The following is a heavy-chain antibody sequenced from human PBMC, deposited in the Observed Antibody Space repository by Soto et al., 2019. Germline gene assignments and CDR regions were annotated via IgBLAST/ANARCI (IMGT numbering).Heavy chain of an antibody. CDR2: IYHSGST. J-gene: IGHJ6*02. CDR3: ASVPDV. CDR1: GGSISSGGYS. V-gene: IGHV4-30-2*01. D-gene: IGHD2-2*01. Sequence: QLQLQESGSGLVKPSQTLSLTCAVSGGSISSGGYSWPWIRQPPGKGLEWIGYIYHSGSTYYNPTLKNVVAITVDRSKNQFTLNLNSTTAADTEMNYSASVPDVWGQGNTVTDSS.